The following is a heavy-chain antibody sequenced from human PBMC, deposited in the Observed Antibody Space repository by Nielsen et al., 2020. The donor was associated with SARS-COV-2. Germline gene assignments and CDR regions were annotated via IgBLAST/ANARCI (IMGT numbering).Heavy chain of an antibody. J-gene: IGHJ4*02. V-gene: IGHV3-33*01. Sequence: GGSLRLSCAASGFTFSSYGMHWVRQAPGKGLEWVAVIWYDGSNKYYADSVKGRFTISRDNSKNTLYLQMNSLRDEDTAVYYCARESGVGELLGVSFDYWGQGTLVTVSS. CDR2: IWYDGSNK. D-gene: IGHD3-10*01. CDR1: GFTFSSYG. CDR3: ARESGVGELLGVSFDY.